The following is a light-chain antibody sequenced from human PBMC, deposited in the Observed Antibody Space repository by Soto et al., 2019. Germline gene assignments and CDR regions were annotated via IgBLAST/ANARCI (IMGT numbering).Light chain of an antibody. J-gene: IGKJ5*01. V-gene: IGKV1-33*01. Sequence: DIQMTQSPSSLSASVGDRFTITCQAIQDISNYLNWYQQKPGKAPKLLIYDASNLETGVPSRFSGSGSGTDFTFTISSLQPEDIATYYCQQAKSFPITFGQGTRLEIK. CDR3: QQAKSFPIT. CDR2: DAS. CDR1: QDISNY.